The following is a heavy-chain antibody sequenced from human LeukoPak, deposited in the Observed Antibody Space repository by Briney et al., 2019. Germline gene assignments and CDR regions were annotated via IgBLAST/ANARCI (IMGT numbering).Heavy chain of an antibody. D-gene: IGHD1-26*01. CDR1: GFTFSSYA. J-gene: IGHJ4*02. CDR2: ISGGGGST. CDR3: AKGSIVETTTPFDY. V-gene: IGHV3-23*01. Sequence: GGSLRLSCAASGFTFSSYAMSWVRQAPGKGLEWVSAISGGGGSTYYADSVKGRFTISRDNSKNTLYLQMNSLRAEDTAVYYCAKGSIVETTTPFDYWGQGTLVTVSS.